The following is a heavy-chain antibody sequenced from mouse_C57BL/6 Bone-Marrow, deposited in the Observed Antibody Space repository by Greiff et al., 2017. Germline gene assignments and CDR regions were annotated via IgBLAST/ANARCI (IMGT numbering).Heavy chain of an antibody. CDR2: ISDGGSYT. J-gene: IGHJ2*01. CDR1: GFTFRSYA. CDR3: ARGFYYDYGEEDYFDY. Sequence: EVKLVESGGGLVKPGGSLKLSCAASGFTFRSYAMSWVRQTPEKRLEWVATISDGGSYTYYPDNVKGRFTISRDNAKNNLYLQMSHLKSEDTAMYYCARGFYYDYGEEDYFDYWGQGTTLTVSS. D-gene: IGHD2-4*01. V-gene: IGHV5-4*03.